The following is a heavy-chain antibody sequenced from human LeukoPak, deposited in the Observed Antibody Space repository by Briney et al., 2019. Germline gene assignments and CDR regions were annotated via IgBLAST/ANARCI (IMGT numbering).Heavy chain of an antibody. Sequence: GASVKVSCKASGYTFTSYGISWVRQAPGQGLEWMGWISAYNGNTNYAQKLQGRVTMTTGTSTSTAYMELRSLRSDDTAVYYCARVLPAYYDILTGYYTPFDYWGQGTLVTVSS. V-gene: IGHV1-18*01. CDR1: GYTFTSYG. J-gene: IGHJ4*02. CDR3: ARVLPAYYDILTGYYTPFDY. D-gene: IGHD3-9*01. CDR2: ISAYNGNT.